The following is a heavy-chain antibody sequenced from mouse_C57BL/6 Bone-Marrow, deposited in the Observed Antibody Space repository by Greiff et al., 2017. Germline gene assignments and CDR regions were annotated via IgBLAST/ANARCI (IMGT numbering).Heavy chain of an antibody. V-gene: IGHV1-61*01. Sequence: QVQLQQPGAELVRPGSSVKLSCKASGYTFTSYWMDWVKQRPGQGLEWIGNIYPSDSETHYNQKFKDKATLTVDKSSSTAYMQLSSLTAEDSAVYYCALPLRPCAYWGQGTLVTVSA. CDR3: ALPLRPCAY. CDR2: IYPSDSET. CDR1: GYTFTSYW. D-gene: IGHD1-2*01. J-gene: IGHJ3*01.